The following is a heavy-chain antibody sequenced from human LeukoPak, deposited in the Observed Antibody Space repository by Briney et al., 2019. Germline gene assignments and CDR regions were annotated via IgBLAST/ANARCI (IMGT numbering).Heavy chain of an antibody. Sequence: PSETLSLTCGVSGGSISTYSWSWVRQPPGKGLEWIGYIYYSGSTNYNPSLKSRVSISVDTSKNQFSLKLSSVTAADTAVYYCARTGSTVTMLYPFDHWGQGTLVTVSS. CDR1: GGSISTYS. J-gene: IGHJ4*02. D-gene: IGHD4-17*01. V-gene: IGHV4-59*01. CDR3: ARTGSTVTMLYPFDH. CDR2: IYYSGST.